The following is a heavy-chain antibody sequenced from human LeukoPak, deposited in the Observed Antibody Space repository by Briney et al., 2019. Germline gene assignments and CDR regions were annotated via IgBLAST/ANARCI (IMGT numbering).Heavy chain of an antibody. CDR3: ARQVLGGSGFDY. V-gene: IGHV3-21*01. CDR1: GFTFSSYS. CDR2: ISSSSSYI. D-gene: IGHD3-10*01. J-gene: IGHJ4*02. Sequence: GGSLRLSCAASGFTFSSYSMNWVRQAPGKGLEWVSSISSSSSYIYYADSVKGRFTISRDNAKNSLYLQMNSLRAEDTAVYYCARQVLGGSGFDYWGQGTPVTVSS.